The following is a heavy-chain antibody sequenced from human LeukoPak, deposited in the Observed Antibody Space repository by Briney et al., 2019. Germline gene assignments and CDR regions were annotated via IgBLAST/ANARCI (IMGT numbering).Heavy chain of an antibody. Sequence: GGSLRLSCAASGFTFSSYGMHWVRQAPGKGLEWVAVISYDGPNKYYADSVKGRFTVSRDNSKNTLYLQMNSLRAEDTAVYYCAKGRYHLATVTLLDYWGQGTLVTVSS. CDR2: ISYDGPNK. CDR3: AKGRYHLATVTLLDY. J-gene: IGHJ4*02. CDR1: GFTFSSYG. D-gene: IGHD4-17*01. V-gene: IGHV3-30*18.